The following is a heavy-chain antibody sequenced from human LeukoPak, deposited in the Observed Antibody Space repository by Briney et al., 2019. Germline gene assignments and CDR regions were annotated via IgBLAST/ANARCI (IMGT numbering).Heavy chain of an antibody. CDR1: GYTFTSYG. V-gene: IGHV1-18*01. CDR2: ISAYNGNT. Sequence: ASVKVSCKASGYTFTSYGISWVRQAPGQGLEWMGWISAYNGNTNYAQKLQGRVTMTTNTSTSTAYMELRSLRSEDTAVYYCARDRQPTLGYCSGGSCYSPYYFDYWGQGTLVTVSS. D-gene: IGHD2-15*01. J-gene: IGHJ4*02. CDR3: ARDRQPTLGYCSGGSCYSPYYFDY.